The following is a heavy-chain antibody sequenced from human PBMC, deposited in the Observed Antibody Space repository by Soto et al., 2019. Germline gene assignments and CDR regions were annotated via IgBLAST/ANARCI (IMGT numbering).Heavy chain of an antibody. CDR2: IYSSGIT. CDR3: AREEGGWFDA. J-gene: IGHJ5*02. D-gene: IGHD1-26*01. Sequence: QVQLQESGPGLVKPSETLSLTCTVSGGSISNNYWSWIRQPPGKGLEWLGYIYSSGITDYTPSLKSRVTISVDTSKNQFSLKLSAVTAADTAIYYCAREEGGWFDAWGQGTLVTVSS. V-gene: IGHV4-59*01. CDR1: GGSISNNY.